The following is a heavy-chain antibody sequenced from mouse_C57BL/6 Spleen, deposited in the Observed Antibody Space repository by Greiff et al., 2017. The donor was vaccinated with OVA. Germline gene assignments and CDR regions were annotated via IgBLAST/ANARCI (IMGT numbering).Heavy chain of an antibody. CDR3: ARSHYGSSYGYFDV. D-gene: IGHD1-1*01. V-gene: IGHV1-69*01. CDR1: GYTFTSYW. Sequence: VKLQESGAELVMPGASVKLSCKASGYTFTSYWMHWVKQRPGQGLEWIGEIDPSDSYTNYNQKFKGKSTLTVDKSSSTAYMQLSSLTSEDSAVYYCARSHYGSSYGYFDVWGTGTTVTVSS. J-gene: IGHJ1*03. CDR2: IDPSDSYT.